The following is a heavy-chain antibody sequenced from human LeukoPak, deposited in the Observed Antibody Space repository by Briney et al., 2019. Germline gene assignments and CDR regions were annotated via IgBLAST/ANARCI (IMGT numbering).Heavy chain of an antibody. Sequence: GRSLRLSCAASGFTFSTYGMHWVRQAPGKGLEWVAVITNDGNYEKYADAVRGRSTISRDNSKNTLYLQMNSLSAEDTAVYYCARDSITGDNSLDFWGRGTLVTVSS. CDR1: GFTFSTYG. CDR3: ARDSITGDNSLDF. J-gene: IGHJ4*02. V-gene: IGHV3-33*05. D-gene: IGHD7-27*01. CDR2: ITNDGNYE.